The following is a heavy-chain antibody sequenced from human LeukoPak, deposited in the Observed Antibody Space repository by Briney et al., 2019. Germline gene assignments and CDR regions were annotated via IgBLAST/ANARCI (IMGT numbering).Heavy chain of an antibody. CDR2: INHSGST. J-gene: IGHJ4*02. CDR3: ARSMYYYDSSGYYV. Sequence: LETLSLTCAVYGGSFSGYYWSWIRQPPGKGLEWIGEINHSGSTNYNPSLKSRVTISVDTSKNQFPLKLSSVTAADTAVYYCARSMYYYDSSGYYVWGQGTLVTVSS. D-gene: IGHD3-22*01. V-gene: IGHV4-34*01. CDR1: GGSFSGYY.